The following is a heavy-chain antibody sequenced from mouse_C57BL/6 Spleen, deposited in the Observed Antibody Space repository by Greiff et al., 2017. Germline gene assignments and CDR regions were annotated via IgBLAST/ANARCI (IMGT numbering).Heavy chain of an antibody. CDR1: GYTFTDYY. V-gene: IGHV1-76*01. J-gene: IGHJ1*03. Sequence: QVQLQQSGAELVRPGASVKLSCKASGYTFTDYYINWVKQRPGQGLEWIARIYPGSGNTYYNEKFKGKATLTAEKSSSTAYMQLSSLTSEDSAVYFCEGYGSWAFDVWGTGTTVTVSS. CDR3: EGYGSWAFDV. D-gene: IGHD1-1*01. CDR2: IYPGSGNT.